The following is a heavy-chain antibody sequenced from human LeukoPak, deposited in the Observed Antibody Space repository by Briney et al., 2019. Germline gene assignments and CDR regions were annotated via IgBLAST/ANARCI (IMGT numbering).Heavy chain of an antibody. Sequence: GGSLRLSCSASGFTFSSYAMHWVRQAPGKGLEYVSAITADGVDTYSADSVKGRFTISRDNSKNTLYLQMSNLRTEDTAVYYCVKRTAGSGGPPFDYWGQGTLVTVSS. CDR3: VKRTAGSGGPPFDY. CDR2: ITADGVDT. CDR1: GFTFSSYA. J-gene: IGHJ4*02. V-gene: IGHV3-64D*06. D-gene: IGHD3-10*01.